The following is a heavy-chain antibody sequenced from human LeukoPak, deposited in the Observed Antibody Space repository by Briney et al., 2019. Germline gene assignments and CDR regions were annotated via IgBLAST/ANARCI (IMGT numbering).Heavy chain of an antibody. D-gene: IGHD5-18*01. CDR1: GGSISSGGYS. CDR2: IYHSGST. V-gene: IGHV4-30-2*01. J-gene: IGHJ4*02. CDR3: ARDGYGYSPFDY. Sequence: SETLSLTCAVSGGSISSGGYSWSWIRQPPGKGLEWIGYIYHSGSTYYNPSLKSRVTISVDTSKNQFSLKLSSVTAADTAVYYCARDGYGYSPFDYWGQGTLVTVSS.